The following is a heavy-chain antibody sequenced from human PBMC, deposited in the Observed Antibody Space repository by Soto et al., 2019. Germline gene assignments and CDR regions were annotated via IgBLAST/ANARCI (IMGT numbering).Heavy chain of an antibody. CDR2: IKSKTDGGTT. V-gene: IGHV3-15*07. CDR3: TTGVRRFLEWLWSFYYYGMDV. J-gene: IGHJ6*02. Sequence: GGSLRLYCAASGFTFSNAWMNWVRQAPGKGLEWVGRIKSKTDGGTTDYAAPVKGRNTISRDDSKNTLYLQMNSLKTEDTAVYYFTTGVRRFLEWLWSFYYYGMDVWGQGTTVTVSS. CDR1: GFTFSNAW. D-gene: IGHD3-3*01.